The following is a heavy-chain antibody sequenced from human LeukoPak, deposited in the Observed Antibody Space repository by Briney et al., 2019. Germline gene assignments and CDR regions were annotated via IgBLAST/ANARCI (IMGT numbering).Heavy chain of an antibody. CDR2: IYYSGST. D-gene: IGHD6-6*01. Sequence: SETLSLTCTVSGGSVNSGEYYWNWIRQPPGKGLEWIGYIYYSGSTYYNPSLKSRVTISVDTSKNQFSLNLRSVTAADTAVYYCARSPIIAARPYYFDFWGQGTLVTVSS. J-gene: IGHJ4*02. CDR3: ARSPIIAARPYYFDF. CDR1: GGSVNSGEYY. V-gene: IGHV4-30-4*01.